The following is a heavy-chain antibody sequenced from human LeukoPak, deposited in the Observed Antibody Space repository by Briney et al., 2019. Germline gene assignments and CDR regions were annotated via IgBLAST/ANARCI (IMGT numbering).Heavy chain of an antibody. D-gene: IGHD3-3*01. CDR3: ARSDHYDFWSGYYKEGNYYYYYMDV. J-gene: IGHJ6*03. CDR1: GGTFSSYA. CDR2: IIPIFGTT. V-gene: IGHV1-69*05. Sequence: SVKVSCEASGGTFSSYAISWVRQAPGQGLEWMGGIIPIFGTTNYAQKFQGRVTITMDESTSTAYMELSSLRSEDTAVYYCARSDHYDFWSGYYKEGNYYYYYMDVWGKGTTVTVSS.